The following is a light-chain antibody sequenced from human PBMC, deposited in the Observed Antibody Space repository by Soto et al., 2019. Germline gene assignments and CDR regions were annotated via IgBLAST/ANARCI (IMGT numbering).Light chain of an antibody. V-gene: IGKV3-20*01. Sequence: EIVLTQSPGTLSLSPGERATLSCRASQIVSSSYLAWYQQKPGQGPRLLIYGASSRATGIPDRFSGSWSGTDFTLTISRLDPEDFAVYYCQQYGSSSGTFGQGTKLEIK. CDR2: GAS. CDR3: QQYGSSSGT. J-gene: IGKJ2*01. CDR1: QIVSSSY.